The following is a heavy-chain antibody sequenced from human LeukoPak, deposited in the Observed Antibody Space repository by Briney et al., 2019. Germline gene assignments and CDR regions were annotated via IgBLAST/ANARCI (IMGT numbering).Heavy chain of an antibody. D-gene: IGHD5-24*01. V-gene: IGHV3-74*01. Sequence: GGSLTLSCAASGVTFSGSWMHWVRQAPGQGLVWVSRINTGGTTINYADSVKGRFTISRDNAKNTLYLQMHSLTAEDTAVYYCATAGNYRFDYWGQGILVTVSS. CDR3: ATAGNYRFDY. CDR2: INTGGTTI. CDR1: GVTFSGSW. J-gene: IGHJ4*02.